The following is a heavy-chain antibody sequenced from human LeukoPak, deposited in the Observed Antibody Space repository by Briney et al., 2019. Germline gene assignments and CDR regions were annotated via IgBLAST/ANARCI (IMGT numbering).Heavy chain of an antibody. CDR3: ARYGVDDAFDI. J-gene: IGHJ3*02. V-gene: IGHV4-30-4*01. CDR1: GGSISSGDYY. D-gene: IGHD4-17*01. Sequence: PSETLSLTCTVSGGSISSGDYYWSWIRQPPGKGLEWIGYTYYSGSTYYNPSLKSRVTISVDTSKNQFSLKLSSVTAADTAVYYCARYGVDDAFDIWGQGTMVTVSS. CDR2: TYYSGST.